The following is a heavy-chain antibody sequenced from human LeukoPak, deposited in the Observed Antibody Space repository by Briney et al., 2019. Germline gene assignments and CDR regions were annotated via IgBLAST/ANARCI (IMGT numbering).Heavy chain of an antibody. CDR2: INTNTGNP. CDR1: GYTFTSYY. V-gene: IGHV7-4-1*02. D-gene: IGHD6-19*01. Sequence: ASVKVSCKASGYTFTSYYMHWVRQAPGQGLEWMGWINTNTGNPTYAQGFTGRFVFSLDTSVSTAYLQISSLKAEDTAVYYCARDGGVVAGKVWFDYWGQGTLVTVSS. J-gene: IGHJ4*02. CDR3: ARDGGVVAGKVWFDY.